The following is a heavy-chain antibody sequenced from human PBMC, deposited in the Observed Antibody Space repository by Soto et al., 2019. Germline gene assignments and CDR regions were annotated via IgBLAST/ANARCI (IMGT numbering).Heavy chain of an antibody. Sequence: QVQLVESGGGVVQPGRSLRLSCAASGFTFSSYGMHWVRQAPGKGLEWVAVISYDGSNKYYADSVKGRFTISRDNSKNTLYLQMNSLRAEDTAVYYCAKDSVVPAARYYYYYYMDVWGKGTTVTVSS. V-gene: IGHV3-30*18. CDR3: AKDSVVPAARYYYYYYMDV. CDR2: ISYDGSNK. CDR1: GFTFSSYG. J-gene: IGHJ6*03. D-gene: IGHD2-2*01.